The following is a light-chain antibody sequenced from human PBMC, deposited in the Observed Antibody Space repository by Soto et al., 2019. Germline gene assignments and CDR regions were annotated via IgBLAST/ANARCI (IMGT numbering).Light chain of an antibody. Sequence: EIALTQSPGTLSLSPGERATPSCRASQSVSSSYLAWYQQKPGQAPRLLIYLASSRATGIPDRFSGSGSGTDFTLTISRLEPEDFAVYYCQQYGRSPPWTFGQGTKV. V-gene: IGKV3-20*01. CDR1: QSVSSSY. CDR3: QQYGRSPPWT. J-gene: IGKJ1*01. CDR2: LAS.